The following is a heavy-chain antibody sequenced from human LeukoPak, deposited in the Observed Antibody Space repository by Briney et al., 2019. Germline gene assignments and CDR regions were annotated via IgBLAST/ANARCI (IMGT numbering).Heavy chain of an antibody. V-gene: IGHV3-74*03. CDR2: VSADGTTI. J-gene: IGHJ4*02. CDR3: AALGPIGQ. Sequence: GSLRLSCAASGFTFSSYWMHWVRQAPGKGLVWVSRVSADGTTIMYGESVKGRFTISRDNAKNTLYLQMNSLRVEDTAVYYCAALGPIGQWGQGTLVTVSS. D-gene: IGHD7-27*01. CDR1: GFTFSSYW.